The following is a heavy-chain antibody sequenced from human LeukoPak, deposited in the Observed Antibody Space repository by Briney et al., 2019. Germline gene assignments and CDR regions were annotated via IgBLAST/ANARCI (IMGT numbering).Heavy chain of an antibody. CDR2: IYYSGST. D-gene: IGHD6-19*01. J-gene: IGHJ5*02. CDR1: GGSISGYY. Sequence: SETLSLTCTVSGGSISGYYWSWIRQPPGKGLEWIGYIYYSGSTNYNPSLKSRVTISVDTSKNQFSLKLSSVTAADTAVYYCARGVSGWYWFDPWGQGTLVTVSS. CDR3: ARGVSGWYWFDP. V-gene: IGHV4-59*01.